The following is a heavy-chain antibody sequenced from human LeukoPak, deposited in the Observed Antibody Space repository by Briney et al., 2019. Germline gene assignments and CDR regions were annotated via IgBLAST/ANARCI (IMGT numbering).Heavy chain of an antibody. V-gene: IGHV4-39*07. CDR3: ARGRGRFLEWLKNRNWFDP. CDR1: GGFIRSSSYH. CDR2: IYHSGST. Sequence: SETLSLTCTVSGGFIRSSSYHWGWIRQPPGKGLEWIGSIYHSGSTYYNPSLKSRVTISVDTSKNQFSLKLSSVTAADTAVYYCARGRGRFLEWLKNRNWFDPWGQGTLVTVSS. D-gene: IGHD3-3*01. J-gene: IGHJ5*02.